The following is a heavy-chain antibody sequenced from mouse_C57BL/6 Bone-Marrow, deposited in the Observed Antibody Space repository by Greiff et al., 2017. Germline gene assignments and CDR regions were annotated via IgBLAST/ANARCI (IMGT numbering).Heavy chain of an antibody. D-gene: IGHD1-1*01. J-gene: IGHJ4*01. CDR3: ARGLRLLRYLIDY. Sequence: EVQGVESGGGLVKPGGSLKLSCAASGFTFSDYGMHWVRQAPEKGLEWVAYISSGSSTIYSADTVKGRFTISRDNAKNTLFLQMTSLRSEDTAMXYCARGLRLLRYLIDYWGQGTSVTVSS. V-gene: IGHV5-17*01. CDR2: ISSGSSTI. CDR1: GFTFSDYG.